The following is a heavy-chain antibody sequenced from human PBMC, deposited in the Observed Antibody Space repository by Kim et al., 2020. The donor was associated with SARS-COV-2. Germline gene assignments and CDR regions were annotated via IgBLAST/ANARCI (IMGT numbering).Heavy chain of an antibody. Sequence: ASVKVSCKASGYTFTSYYMHWVRQAPGQGLEWMGIINPSGGSTSYAQKFQGRVTMTRDTSTSTVYMELSSLRSEDTAVYYCARGSTTNYDILTGYPAPCWYFDYWGQGTLVTVSS. D-gene: IGHD3-9*01. CDR3: ARGSTTNYDILTGYPAPCWYFDY. CDR2: INPSGGST. CDR1: GYTFTSYY. J-gene: IGHJ4*02. V-gene: IGHV1-46*01.